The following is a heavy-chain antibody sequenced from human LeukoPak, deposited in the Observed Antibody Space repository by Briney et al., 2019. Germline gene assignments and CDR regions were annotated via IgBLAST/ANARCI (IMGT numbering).Heavy chain of an antibody. CDR3: AREEQHQRGRNFDY. J-gene: IGHJ4*02. V-gene: IGHV1-2*02. CDR1: GYTFTGYY. Sequence: ASVKVSCKASGYTFTGYYMHWVRQAPGQGLEWMGWINPNSGGTNYAQKFQGRVTMTTDTSISIAYMEVSRLRSDDTAVYYCAREEQHQRGRNFDYWGQGTLVTVSS. D-gene: IGHD6-13*01. CDR2: INPNSGGT.